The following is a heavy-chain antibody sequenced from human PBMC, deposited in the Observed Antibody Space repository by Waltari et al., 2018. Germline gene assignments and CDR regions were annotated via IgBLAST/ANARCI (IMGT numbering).Heavy chain of an antibody. V-gene: IGHV3-7*04. J-gene: IGHJ4*02. D-gene: IGHD1-26*01. CDR3: ARAQVGATYFDY. Sequence: EVQLVESGGGLVQPGGSLRLSCAASGFTFSSYWMSWVRQAPGKGREWGANIKQDGSEKYYVDSVKGRFTISRDNAKNSLYLQMNSLRAEDTAVYYCARAQVGATYFDYWGQGTLVTVSS. CDR1: GFTFSSYW. CDR2: IKQDGSEK.